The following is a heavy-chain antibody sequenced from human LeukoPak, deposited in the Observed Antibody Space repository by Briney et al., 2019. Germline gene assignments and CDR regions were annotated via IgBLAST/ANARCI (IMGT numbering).Heavy chain of an antibody. CDR3: VRSPDGSSYSDN. CDR1: GFTFSSYW. V-gene: IGHV3-74*01. Sequence: GGSLRLSCAASGFTFSSYWMHWVRQAPGKGLVWVSRIKRDGTTSYADSVKGRFTISRDDAKNTLSLHMNGLRAEDTGVYYCVRSPDGSSYSDNWGQGALVTVSS. J-gene: IGHJ4*02. D-gene: IGHD3-10*01. CDR2: IKRDGTT.